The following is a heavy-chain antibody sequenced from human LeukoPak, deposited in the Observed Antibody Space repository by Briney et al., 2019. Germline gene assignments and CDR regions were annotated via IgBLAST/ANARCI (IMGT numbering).Heavy chain of an antibody. V-gene: IGHV1-46*01. CDR1: GYTFTGHY. CDR2: INPSGGST. CDR3: ARDSGEFRIAARPFSGSRDYYYYYYMDV. Sequence: ASVKVSCKASGYTFTGHYMHWVRQAPGQGLEWMGIINPSGGSTSYAQKFQGRVSMTRDTSTSTVYMELSSLRSEDTAVYYCARDSGEFRIAARPFSGSRDYYYYYYMDVWGKGTTVTVSS. J-gene: IGHJ6*03. D-gene: IGHD6-6*01.